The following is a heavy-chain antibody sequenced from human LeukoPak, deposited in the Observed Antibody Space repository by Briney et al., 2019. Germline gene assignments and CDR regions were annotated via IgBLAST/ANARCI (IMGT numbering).Heavy chain of an antibody. Sequence: PGGSLRLSCAASGFTFNNYAMSWVRQAPGKGLEWVANIKQDGSEKYYVDSVKGRFTISRDNAKNSLYLQMNSLRAEDTAVYYCARDASSSWYGEIDPWGQGTLVTVSS. V-gene: IGHV3-7*01. CDR2: IKQDGSEK. D-gene: IGHD6-13*01. CDR3: ARDASSSWYGEIDP. CDR1: GFTFNNYA. J-gene: IGHJ5*02.